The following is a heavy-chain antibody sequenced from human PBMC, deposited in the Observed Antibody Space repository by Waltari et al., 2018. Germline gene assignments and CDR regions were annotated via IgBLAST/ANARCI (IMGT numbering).Heavy chain of an antibody. J-gene: IGHJ4*02. V-gene: IGHV3-23*03. D-gene: IGHD3-10*01. Sequence: EVQLLESGGGLIPPGGSLTLSCAASGSTFTNYAMNWIRQAPGKGLGWGSVISSGGGAYYADSVKGRFTISRDNSKNTLYLQMSSLRLEDTAVYYCVKETAYGYYFDNWGQGTLVSVSS. CDR3: VKETAYGYYFDN. CDR1: GSTFTNYA. CDR2: ISSGGGA.